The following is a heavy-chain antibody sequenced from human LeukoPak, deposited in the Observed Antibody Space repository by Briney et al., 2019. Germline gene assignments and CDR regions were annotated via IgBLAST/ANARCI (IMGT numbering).Heavy chain of an antibody. J-gene: IGHJ4*02. Sequence: GGSLRLSCAASGFTFSSYWMSWVRQAPGKGLEWVANIKQDGSEKNYVDSVKGRFIISRDNTENSLYMQVNSLRVEDTAVYYCARDSPFGVYWGQGALVTVSS. D-gene: IGHD3-10*01. CDR3: ARDSPFGVY. CDR1: GFTFSSYW. CDR2: IKQDGSEK. V-gene: IGHV3-7*01.